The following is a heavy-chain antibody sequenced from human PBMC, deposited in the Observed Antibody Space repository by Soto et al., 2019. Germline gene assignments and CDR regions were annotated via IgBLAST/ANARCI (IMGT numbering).Heavy chain of an antibody. Sequence: QVQLQESGPGLVKPSGTLSLTCAVSGGSISSSNWWSWVRQSPGKGLEWIGEIYHGGTTNYNPSLKSRVTISVDKSKDQFSLKLTSVTAADTAVYYCARSAGGNSFFEYWGQVTLVTVSS. J-gene: IGHJ4*02. D-gene: IGHD2-21*02. V-gene: IGHV4-4*02. CDR3: ARSAGGNSFFEY. CDR2: IYHGGTT. CDR1: GGSISSSNW.